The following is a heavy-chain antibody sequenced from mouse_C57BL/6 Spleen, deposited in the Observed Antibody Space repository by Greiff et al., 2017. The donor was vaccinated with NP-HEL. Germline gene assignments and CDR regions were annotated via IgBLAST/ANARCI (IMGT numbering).Heavy chain of an antibody. CDR2: IRSKSSNYAT. J-gene: IGHJ3*01. CDR3: VGDSSGYVWFAY. V-gene: IGHV10-3*01. Sequence: EVQVVESGGGLVQPKGSLKLSCAASGFTFNTYAMHWVRQAPGKGLEWVARIRSKSSNYATYYADSVKDRFTISRDDSQSMLYLQMNNLKTEDTAMYYCVGDSSGYVWFAYWGQGTLVTVSA. D-gene: IGHD3-2*02. CDR1: GFTFNTYA.